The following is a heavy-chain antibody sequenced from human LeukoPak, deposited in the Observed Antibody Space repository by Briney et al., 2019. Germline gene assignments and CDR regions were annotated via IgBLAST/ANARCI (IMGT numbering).Heavy chain of an antibody. D-gene: IGHD3-9*01. V-gene: IGHV3-21*01. J-gene: IGHJ5*02. CDR1: GFTFSSYS. Sequence: GGSLRLSCAASGFTFSSYSMNWVRQAPGKGLEWVSSISSSSSYIYYADSVKGRFTISRDNAKNSLYLQMNSLRAEDTAVYYCARGWNDILTGYYISSLLWFDPWGQGTLVTVSS. CDR2: ISSSSSYI. CDR3: ARGWNDILTGYYISSLLWFDP.